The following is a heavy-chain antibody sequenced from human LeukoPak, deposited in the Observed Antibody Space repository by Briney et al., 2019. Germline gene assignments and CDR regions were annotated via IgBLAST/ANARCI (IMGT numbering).Heavy chain of an antibody. Sequence: GGSLRLSCIGSGFAFDNFAFGWVRQAPGKGLEWVSVIAGGGSSTYYADSVKGRFTISRDNSKNTLYLQMNSLRVEDTAVYYCVKDPDPRYCSSTSCSPVWGQGTMVTVSS. V-gene: IGHV3-23*01. J-gene: IGHJ3*01. CDR3: VKDPDPRYCSSTSCSPV. D-gene: IGHD2-2*01. CDR2: IAGGGSST. CDR1: GFAFDNFA.